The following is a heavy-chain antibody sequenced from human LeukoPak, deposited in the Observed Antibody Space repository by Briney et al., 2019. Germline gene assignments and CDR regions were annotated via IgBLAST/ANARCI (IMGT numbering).Heavy chain of an antibody. CDR2: IKQDGSEK. CDR3: ARESGENYYYYYMDV. D-gene: IGHD4-17*01. CDR1: GFTFSSYW. Sequence: SGGSLRLSCAASGFTFSSYWMSWVRQAPGKGLEWVANIKQDGSEKYYVDSVKGRFTISRDNAKNSLYLQMNSLRAEDTAVYYCARESGENYYYYYMDVWGKGTTVTVSS. J-gene: IGHJ6*03. V-gene: IGHV3-7*01.